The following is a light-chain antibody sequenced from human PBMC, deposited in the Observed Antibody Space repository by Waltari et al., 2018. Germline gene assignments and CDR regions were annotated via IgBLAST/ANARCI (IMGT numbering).Light chain of an antibody. V-gene: IGLV2-14*01. CDR2: DVS. Sequence: QSALTQPASVSGSPGQSITISCTGTSSDVGGYNYVSWYQQHPGKVPKLLIFDVSNRPSGVSNRCAGSKSGNTASVTISGLQAEDESDYYCCSFTSRSTWVFGGGTKLTVL. CDR3: CSFTSRSTWV. J-gene: IGLJ3*02. CDR1: SSDVGGYNY.